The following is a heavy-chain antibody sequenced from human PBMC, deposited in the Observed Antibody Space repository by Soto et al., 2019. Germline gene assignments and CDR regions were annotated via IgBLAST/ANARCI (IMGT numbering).Heavy chain of an antibody. CDR2: ISSSGSTI. V-gene: IGHV3-11*01. D-gene: IGHD3-3*01. J-gene: IGHJ6*03. CDR3: ARAYYDFWSGYYSAKPYYMDV. Sequence: GGSLRLSCAASGFTFSDCYMSWIRQAPGKGLEWVSYISSSGSTIYYADSVKGRFTISRDNAKNSLYLQMNSLRAEDTAVYYCARAYYDFWSGYYSAKPYYMDVWGKGTTVTVSS. CDR1: GFTFSDCY.